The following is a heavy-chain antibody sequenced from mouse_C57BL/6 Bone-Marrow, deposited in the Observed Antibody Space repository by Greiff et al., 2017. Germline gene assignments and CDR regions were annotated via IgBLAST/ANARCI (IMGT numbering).Heavy chain of an antibody. CDR2: IDPENGDT. CDR3: TTFYYDYDGPPYWYFDV. CDR1: GFNIKDDY. J-gene: IGHJ1*03. Sequence: VQLQQSGAELVRPGASVKLSCTASGFNIKDDYMHWVKQRPEHGLEWIGWIDPENGDTEYASTFQGKDTITADTSSNTAYLQLSSPTSEDTAVYYCTTFYYDYDGPPYWYFDVWGTGTTVTVSS. V-gene: IGHV14-4*01. D-gene: IGHD2-4*01.